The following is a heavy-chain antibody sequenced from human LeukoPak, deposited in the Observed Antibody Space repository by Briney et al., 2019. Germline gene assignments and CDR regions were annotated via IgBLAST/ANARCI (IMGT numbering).Heavy chain of an antibody. J-gene: IGHJ4*02. CDR2: IYYSGST. Sequence: SETLSLTCTVSGGSISSYYWSWIRQPPGKGLEWIGYIYYSGSTYYNPSLKSRVTISVDTSKNQFSLKLGSVTAADTAVYYCARATIAAAGSPFDYWGQGTLVTVSS. CDR1: GGSISSYY. CDR3: ARATIAAAGSPFDY. D-gene: IGHD6-13*01. V-gene: IGHV4-59*12.